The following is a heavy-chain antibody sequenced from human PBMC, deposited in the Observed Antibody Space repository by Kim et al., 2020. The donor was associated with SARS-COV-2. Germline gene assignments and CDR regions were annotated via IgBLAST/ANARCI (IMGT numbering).Heavy chain of an antibody. CDR3: ARGLTMVRGVTPAY. V-gene: IGHV1-8*01. Sequence: ASVKVSCKASGYTFTSYDINWVRQATGQGLEWMGWMNPNSGNTGYAQKFQGRVTMTRNTSISTAYMELSSLRSEDTAVYYCARGLTMVRGVTPAYWGQGTLVTVSS. D-gene: IGHD3-10*01. CDR1: GYTFTSYD. CDR2: MNPNSGNT. J-gene: IGHJ4*02.